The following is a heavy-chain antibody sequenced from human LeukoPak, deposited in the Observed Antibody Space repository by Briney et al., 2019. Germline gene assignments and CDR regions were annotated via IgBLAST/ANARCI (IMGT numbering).Heavy chain of an antibody. D-gene: IGHD3-10*01. CDR3: AREGEYKVGHFYYGLDV. CDR2: TYYRSKWYN. CDR1: GDSVSSNSAT. Sequence: SQTLSLTCAISGDSVSSNSATWDWIRQSPSRGLEWLGRTYYRSKWYNDYAVSVKSRVTINPDTSKNQSSLQLNSVTPEDTAVYYCAREGEYKVGHFYYGLDVWGQGTTVTVSS. V-gene: IGHV6-1*01. J-gene: IGHJ6*02.